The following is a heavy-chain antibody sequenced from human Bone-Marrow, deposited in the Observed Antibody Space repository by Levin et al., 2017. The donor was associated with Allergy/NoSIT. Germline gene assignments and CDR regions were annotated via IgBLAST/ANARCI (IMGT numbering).Heavy chain of an antibody. V-gene: IGHV4-34*01. Sequence: SETLSLTCAVYGGSFSGYYWSWIRQPPGKGLEWIGEINHSGSTNYNPSLKSRVTISVDTSKNQFSLKLSSVTAADTAVYYCARGPSIAAAEGIAPRSFPFDYWGQGTLVTVSS. CDR3: ARGPSIAAAEGIAPRSFPFDY. CDR1: GGSFSGYY. D-gene: IGHD6-13*01. J-gene: IGHJ4*02. CDR2: INHSGST.